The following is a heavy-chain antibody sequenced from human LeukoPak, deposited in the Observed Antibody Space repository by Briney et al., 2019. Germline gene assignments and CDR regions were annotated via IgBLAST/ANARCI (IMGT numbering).Heavy chain of an antibody. D-gene: IGHD2-2*02. V-gene: IGHV1-18*01. Sequence: ASVKVSCKASGYTFTSYAMHWVRQAPGQGLEWMGWISAYNGNTNYAQKLQGRVTMTTDTSTSTAYMELRSLRSDDTAVYYCARDNYTLDAFDIWGQGTMVTVSS. CDR3: ARDNYTLDAFDI. J-gene: IGHJ3*02. CDR1: GYTFTSYA. CDR2: ISAYNGNT.